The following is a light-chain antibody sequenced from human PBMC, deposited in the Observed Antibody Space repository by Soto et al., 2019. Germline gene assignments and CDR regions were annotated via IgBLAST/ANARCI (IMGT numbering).Light chain of an antibody. CDR2: GAS. V-gene: IGKV3-20*01. CDR3: QQYGRSPPIT. CDR1: QSVSSSY. J-gene: IGKJ5*01. Sequence: EMVLTQSPGTLSLSQGERATLSCRASQSVSSSYLAWYQQKPGQAPRLLIYGASSRATGIPDRFSGSGSGTDFTLTISRLEPEDFAVYYCQQYGRSPPITFGQGTRLEIK.